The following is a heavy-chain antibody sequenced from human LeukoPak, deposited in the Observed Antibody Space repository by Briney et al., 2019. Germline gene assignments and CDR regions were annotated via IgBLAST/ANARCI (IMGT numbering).Heavy chain of an antibody. CDR1: GYTFTSYG. V-gene: IGHV1-18*01. D-gene: IGHD2-2*01. Sequence: GASVKVSCKASGYTFTSYGISWVRQAPGQGLEWMGWISAYNGNTNYAQKLQGRVTMTTDTSTSTAYMELRSLRSDDTAVYYCARDLEYQLLAQQGQLEAWGQGTLVTVSS. J-gene: IGHJ5*02. CDR2: ISAYNGNT. CDR3: ARDLEYQLLAQQGQLEA.